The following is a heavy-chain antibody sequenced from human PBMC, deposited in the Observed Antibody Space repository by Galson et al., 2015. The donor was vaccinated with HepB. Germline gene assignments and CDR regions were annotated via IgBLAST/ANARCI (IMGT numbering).Heavy chain of an antibody. CDR2: TYYRSKWYN. V-gene: IGHV6-1*01. D-gene: IGHD5-18*01. CDR1: GDSVSSHSAA. CDR3: ARQWMQTFDI. Sequence: CAISGDSVSSHSAAWTWIRQSPSRGLEWLGTTYYRSKWYNDYAVSVKSRITINPDTSKIQFSLQLKSVTPEDTAVYYCARQWMQTFDIWGQGTMVTVSS. J-gene: IGHJ3*02.